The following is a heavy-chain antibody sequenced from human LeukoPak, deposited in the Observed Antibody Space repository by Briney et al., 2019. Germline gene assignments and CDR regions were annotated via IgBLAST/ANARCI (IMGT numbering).Heavy chain of an antibody. Sequence: PGGSLRLSCAASGFTVSSNYMSWVRQAPGKGLEWVSVIYSGGSTYYADSVKGRFTISRDNSKNTLYLQMNSLRAEDTAVYYCARDRGIGWFGESSYYGMDVWGQGTTVTVSS. CDR1: GFTVSSNY. CDR3: ARDRGIGWFGESSYYGMDV. D-gene: IGHD3-10*01. J-gene: IGHJ6*02. CDR2: IYSGGST. V-gene: IGHV3-66*01.